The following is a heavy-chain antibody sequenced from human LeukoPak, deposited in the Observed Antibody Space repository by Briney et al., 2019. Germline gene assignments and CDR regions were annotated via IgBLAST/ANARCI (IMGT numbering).Heavy chain of an antibody. D-gene: IGHD3-3*01. Sequence: GGSLRLSCAASGFTFSSYGMHWVRQAPGKGLEWVAVISYDGSNKHYADSVKGRFTISRDNSKNTLYLQMNSLRAEDTAVYYCAKALAATYDFWSGSRGWFDPWGQGTLVTVSS. J-gene: IGHJ5*02. V-gene: IGHV3-30*18. CDR3: AKALAATYDFWSGSRGWFDP. CDR1: GFTFSSYG. CDR2: ISYDGSNK.